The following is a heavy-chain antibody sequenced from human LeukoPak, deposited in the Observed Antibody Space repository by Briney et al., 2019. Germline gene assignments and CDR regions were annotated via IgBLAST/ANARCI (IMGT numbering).Heavy chain of an antibody. CDR2: IIPIFGTA. CDR1: GGTFSSYA. J-gene: IGHJ5*02. Sequence: GASVKVSCKASGGTFSSYAISWVRQAPGRGLEWMGGIIPIFGTANYAQKFQGRVTITADESTSTAYMELSSLRSEDTAVYYCARDYRDGYNLVPRWFDPRGQGTLVTVSS. D-gene: IGHD5-24*01. CDR3: ARDYRDGYNLVPRWFDP. V-gene: IGHV1-69*13.